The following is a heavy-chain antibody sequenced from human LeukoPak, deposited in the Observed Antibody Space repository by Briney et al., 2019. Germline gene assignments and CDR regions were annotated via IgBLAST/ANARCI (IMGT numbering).Heavy chain of an antibody. CDR1: GGSFSGYY. Sequence: SETLSLTCAVYGGSFSGYYWSWIRQPPGKGLEWIGEINHSGSTNYNPSLKSRVTISVDTSKNQFSLKLSSVTAADTAVYYCAKSTYYYDTFVNAFDFWGQGTVVTVSS. D-gene: IGHD3-22*01. CDR3: AKSTYYYDTFVNAFDF. J-gene: IGHJ3*01. V-gene: IGHV4-34*01. CDR2: INHSGST.